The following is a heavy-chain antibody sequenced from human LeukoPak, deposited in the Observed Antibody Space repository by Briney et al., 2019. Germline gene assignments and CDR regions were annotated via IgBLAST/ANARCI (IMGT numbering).Heavy chain of an antibody. CDR2: IFYSGNT. Sequence: KSSETLSLTCTVSGGSISSSSYYWGWIRQPPGKGLEWIGNIFYSGNTYYSPSLKSRVTISLDTSKNQFSLKLSSVTAADTAEYYCARGTELDIVVVPATSWAYWGQGTLVTVSS. CDR3: ARGTELDIVVVPATSWAY. J-gene: IGHJ4*02. D-gene: IGHD2-2*01. CDR1: GGSISSSSYY. V-gene: IGHV4-39*07.